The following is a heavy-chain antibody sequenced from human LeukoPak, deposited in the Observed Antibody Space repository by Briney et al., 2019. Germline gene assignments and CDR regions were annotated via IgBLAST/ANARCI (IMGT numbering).Heavy chain of an antibody. D-gene: IGHD6-6*01. CDR3: ARAEYSSSYYFDY. CDR1: GFTFSSYA. V-gene: IGHV3-48*01. J-gene: IGHJ4*02. Sequence: GRSLRLSCAASGFTFSSYAMHWVRQAPGKGLEWVSYISSSSSTIYYVDSVKGRFTISRDNAKNSLYLQMHSLRAEDTAVYYCARAEYSSSYYFDYWGQGALVTVSS. CDR2: ISSSSSTI.